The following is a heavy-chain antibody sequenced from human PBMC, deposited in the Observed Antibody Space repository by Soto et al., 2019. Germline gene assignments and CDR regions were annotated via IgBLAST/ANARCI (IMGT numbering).Heavy chain of an antibody. CDR3: AKDLSSYYYFDF. CDR2: ISATGGST. CDR1: GFTFGIYA. J-gene: IGHJ4*02. Sequence: EVQLLESGGDLVQHGGSPRLSCAASGFTFGIYAMTWVRQAPGKGLEWVSTISATGGSTFYADSVKGRFTISRDNSKNTLYLQMNSLRAEDTAIYYCAKDLSSYYYFDFWGQGTLVTVSS. V-gene: IGHV3-23*01. D-gene: IGHD2-15*01.